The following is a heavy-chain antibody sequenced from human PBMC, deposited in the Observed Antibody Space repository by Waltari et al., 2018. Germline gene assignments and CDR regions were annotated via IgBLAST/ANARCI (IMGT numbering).Heavy chain of an antibody. CDR2: IYHSGST. D-gene: IGHD3-3*01. V-gene: IGHV4-38-2*01. CDR1: GYSISSGYY. J-gene: IGHJ1*01. Sequence: QVQLQESGPGLVKPSETLSLTCAVSGYSISSGYYWGWIRQPPGKGLEWIGSIYHSGSTYYNPSLKSRVTISVDTSKNQFSLKLSSVTAADTAVYYCAVGGITIFGVALEYFQHWGQGTLVTVSS. CDR3: AVGGITIFGVALEYFQH.